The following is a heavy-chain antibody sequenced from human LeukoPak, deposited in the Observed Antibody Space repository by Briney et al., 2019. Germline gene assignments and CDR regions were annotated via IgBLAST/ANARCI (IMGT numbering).Heavy chain of an antibody. CDR2: TYTSGST. V-gene: IGHV4-4*07. CDR3: ARGGSLSNAFDI. D-gene: IGHD6-13*01. CDR1: GGSISSYF. Sequence: SETLSLTCSVSGGSISSYFWSWIRQPAGKGLEWIGRTYTSGSTNYNPSLKSRVTMSVDTSRNQFSLRLNSVTAADTAVYYCARGGSLSNAFDIWGQGTMVTVSS. J-gene: IGHJ3*02.